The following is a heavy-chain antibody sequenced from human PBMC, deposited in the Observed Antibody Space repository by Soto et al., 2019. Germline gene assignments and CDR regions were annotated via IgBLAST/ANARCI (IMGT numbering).Heavy chain of an antibody. CDR1: GFTVSSNY. CDR2: IYSGGST. V-gene: IGHV3-53*01. Sequence: VGSLRLSCAASGFTVSSNYMSWVRQAPGKGLEWVSVIYSGGSTFYADSVKGRFTISRDNSKNMVYLQMNRMRAEDTAVYYCAREWPHLDCWGQGTLVTV. J-gene: IGHJ4*02. CDR3: AREWPHLDC.